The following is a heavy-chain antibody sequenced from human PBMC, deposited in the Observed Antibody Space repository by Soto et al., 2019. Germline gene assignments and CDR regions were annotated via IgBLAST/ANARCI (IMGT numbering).Heavy chain of an antibody. V-gene: IGHV4-31*03. CDR1: GGSISRGGYY. D-gene: IGHD2-21*01. CDR3: ARDAADWGFDY. Sequence: QVQLQESGPGLVKPSQTLSLTCTVSGGSISRGGYYWRWIRQHPGKGLEWIGYIYYSGSTYYNPSLKSRVTISVDTSKNQFSLKLSSVTAADTAVYYCARDAADWGFDYWGQGTLVTVSS. J-gene: IGHJ4*02. CDR2: IYYSGST.